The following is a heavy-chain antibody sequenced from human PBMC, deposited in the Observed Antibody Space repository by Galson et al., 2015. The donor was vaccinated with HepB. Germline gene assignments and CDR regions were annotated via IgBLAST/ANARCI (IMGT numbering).Heavy chain of an antibody. J-gene: IGHJ3*02. D-gene: IGHD6-13*01. CDR2: ISYDGSNK. CDR3: AKVYSSSWYGAFDI. Sequence: SLRLSCAASGFTFSSYGMHWVRQAPGKGLEWVAVISYDGSNKYYADSVKGRFTISRDNSKNTLYLQMNSLRAEDTAVYYCAKVYSSSWYGAFDIWGQGTMVTVSS. CDR1: GFTFSSYG. V-gene: IGHV3-30*18.